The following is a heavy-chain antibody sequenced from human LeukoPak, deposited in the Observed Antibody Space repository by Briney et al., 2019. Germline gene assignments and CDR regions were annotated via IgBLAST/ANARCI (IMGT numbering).Heavy chain of an antibody. CDR2: VDHTGST. J-gene: IGHJ6*03. V-gene: IGHV4-59*01. CDR1: GGSFSGYY. Sequence: SETLSLTCAVYGGSFSGYYWSWIRQPPGRGLEWIGYVDHTGSTNFNPSLNGRVSISRDTTKNLFSLRLRSVTAADTAVYFCARGRVSSSTWYSTYYYYFYMDVWGKGTTVTVSS. CDR3: ARGRVSSSTWYSTYYYYFYMDV. D-gene: IGHD1-1*01.